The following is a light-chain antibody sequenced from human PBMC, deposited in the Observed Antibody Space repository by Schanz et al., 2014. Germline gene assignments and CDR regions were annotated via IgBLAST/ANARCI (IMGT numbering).Light chain of an antibody. CDR2: NVR. CDR1: SSDVGGYDY. J-gene: IGLJ2*01. V-gene: IGLV2-14*01. CDR3: SSYTSSAPLGVV. Sequence: QSALTQPASVSGSPGQSITISCTGGSSDVGGYDYVSWYQQQPGKAPKLLIYNVRNRSSGVSNRFSGSKSGNTASLTISGLQAEDEADYYCSSYTSSAPLGVVFGGGTKLTVL.